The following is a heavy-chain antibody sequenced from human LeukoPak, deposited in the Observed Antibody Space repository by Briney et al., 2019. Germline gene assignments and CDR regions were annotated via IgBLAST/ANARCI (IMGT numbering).Heavy chain of an antibody. Sequence: SSETLSLTCTVSGGSISSSSYYWGWIRQPPGKGLERIGSIYYSGSTYYNPSLKSRVTISVDTPNNQFSLKLSSVTAADTAVYYCARLEWELPPQYYFDYWGQGTLVTVSS. D-gene: IGHD1-26*01. CDR1: GGSISSSSYY. CDR2: IYYSGST. CDR3: ARLEWELPPQYYFDY. J-gene: IGHJ4*02. V-gene: IGHV4-39*01.